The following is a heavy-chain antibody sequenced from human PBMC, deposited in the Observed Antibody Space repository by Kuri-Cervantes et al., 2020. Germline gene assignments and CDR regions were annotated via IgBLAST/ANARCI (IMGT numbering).Heavy chain of an antibody. D-gene: IGHD6-19*01. J-gene: IGHJ4*02. Sequence: ASVKVSCKASGYTFTSYYMHWVRQAPGQGLEWMERINPSGGNTSYAQKFQGRVTLTRDPSTSTVYMELGSLKSDDTAVYYCTRNWDSSADYWGQGTLVTVSS. CDR2: INPSGGNT. CDR3: TRNWDSSADY. CDR1: GYTFTSYY. V-gene: IGHV1-46*01.